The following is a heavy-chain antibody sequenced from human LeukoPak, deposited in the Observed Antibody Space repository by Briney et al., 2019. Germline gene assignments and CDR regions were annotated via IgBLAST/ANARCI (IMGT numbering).Heavy chain of an antibody. V-gene: IGHV3-9*01. CDR1: GFTFDDYG. D-gene: IGHD3-10*02. Sequence: SLRLSCAASGFTFDDYGMHWVRQAPGKGLEWVSGITWNSGRIGYADSVKGRFTISRDNAKNSLYLQMNSLRAEDTAVYYCAELGITMIGGVWGKGTTVTISS. CDR2: ITWNSGRI. CDR3: AELGITMIGGV. J-gene: IGHJ6*04.